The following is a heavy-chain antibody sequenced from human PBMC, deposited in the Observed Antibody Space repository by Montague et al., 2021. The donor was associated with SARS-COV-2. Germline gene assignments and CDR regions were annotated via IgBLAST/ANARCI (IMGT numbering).Heavy chain of an antibody. CDR3: ARGLKNLHMMVGIRAGASDWLDS. CDR2: INQSGNT. V-gene: IGHV4-34*01. D-gene: IGHD2-21*01. CDR1: GVSFSGYD. J-gene: IGHJ5*01. Sequence: SETLSLTCAVYGVSFSGYDWTWIRQSPGKGLEWIGEINQSGNTKYTPSLKSRVTISVDTSKNQFSLKLSSVTAADTAVYYCARGLKNLHMMVGIRAGASDWLDSWGQGTLVTVSP.